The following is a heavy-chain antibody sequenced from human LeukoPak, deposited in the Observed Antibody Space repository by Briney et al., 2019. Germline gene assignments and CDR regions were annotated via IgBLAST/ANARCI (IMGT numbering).Heavy chain of an antibody. D-gene: IGHD2-2*01. CDR1: GFTFSSYS. Sequence: GGSLRLSCAASGFTFSSYSMNWVRQAPGKGLEWVSYISSSSSTIYYAGSVKGRFTISRDNAKNSLYLQMNSLRAEDTAVYYCARGPEAKIVVPTKWGQGTLVTVSS. J-gene: IGHJ4*02. V-gene: IGHV3-48*01. CDR2: ISSSSSTI. CDR3: ARGPEAKIVVPTK.